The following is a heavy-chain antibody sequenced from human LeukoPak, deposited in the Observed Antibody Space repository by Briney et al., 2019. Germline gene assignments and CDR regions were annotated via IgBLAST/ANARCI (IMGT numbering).Heavy chain of an antibody. CDR2: IYTSGST. V-gene: IGHV4-4*07. Sequence: PSETLSLTCTVSGGSISSYYWSWIRQPAGKGLEWIGRIYTSGSTDYNPSLKSRVTISVDTSKNQLSLKVSSVTAADTAIYYCARDLGRELDYWGQGTLVTVSS. CDR1: GGSISSYY. CDR3: ARDLGRELDY. D-gene: IGHD1-26*01. J-gene: IGHJ4*02.